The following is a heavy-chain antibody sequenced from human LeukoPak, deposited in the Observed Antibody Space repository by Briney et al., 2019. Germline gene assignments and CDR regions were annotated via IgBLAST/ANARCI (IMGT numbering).Heavy chain of an antibody. CDR2: LYHSGST. V-gene: IGHV4-38-2*02. Sequence: PPETLSLTCTVSGYSINSGYHWGWIRQPPGKGLEWIGSLYHSGSTYYNPSLTSRVTLSVDTSKHQFSLKLTSVTAADPPVSFCSRLDRPATRFDYWGQGTLVTVSS. CDR1: GYSINSGYH. CDR3: SRLDRPATRFDY. D-gene: IGHD5-24*01. J-gene: IGHJ4*02.